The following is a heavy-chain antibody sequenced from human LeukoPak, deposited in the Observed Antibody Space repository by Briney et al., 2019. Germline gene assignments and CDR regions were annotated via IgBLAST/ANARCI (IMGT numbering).Heavy chain of an antibody. Sequence: GASVKVSCKASGYTFTDYYMHWVQQAPGKGLEWMGRVDPEDGETIYAEKFQGRVTITADTSTDTAYMELSSLRSEDTAVYYCATVEVVMATINHLTPFDYWGQGTLVTVSS. V-gene: IGHV1-69-2*01. D-gene: IGHD5-24*01. CDR3: ATVEVVMATINHLTPFDY. CDR2: VDPEDGET. CDR1: GYTFTDYY. J-gene: IGHJ4*02.